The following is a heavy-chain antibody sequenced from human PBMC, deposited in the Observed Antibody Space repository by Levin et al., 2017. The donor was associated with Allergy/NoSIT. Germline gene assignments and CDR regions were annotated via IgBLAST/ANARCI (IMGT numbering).Heavy chain of an antibody. Sequence: GESLKISCSASGFTFRGYAMHWVRQAPGKGLEYVSAISNENGGITYYAGSVKGRFTISRDNSKNTLYLQMISLRAEDTALDYCGKEDYSVTYWVGAFDVWGQGAMVTVSS. CDR2: ISNENGGIT. J-gene: IGHJ3*01. D-gene: IGHD1-26*01. CDR3: GKEDYSVTYWVGAFDV. CDR1: GFTFRGYA. V-gene: IGHV3-64D*06.